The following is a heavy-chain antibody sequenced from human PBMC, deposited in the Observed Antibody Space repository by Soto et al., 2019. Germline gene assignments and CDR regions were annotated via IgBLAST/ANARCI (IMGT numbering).Heavy chain of an antibody. Sequence: GGSLRLSCAASGFTFSSYAMSWVRQAPGKGLEWVSAISGSGGSTYYADSVKGRFTISRDNSKNTLYLQMNSLRAEDTAVYYCAKAPYYDFWSGYSTGYSYFEYWGQGTLVTVSS. CDR2: ISGSGGST. CDR1: GFTFSSYA. J-gene: IGHJ4*02. V-gene: IGHV3-23*01. CDR3: AKAPYYDFWSGYSTGYSYFEY. D-gene: IGHD3-3*01.